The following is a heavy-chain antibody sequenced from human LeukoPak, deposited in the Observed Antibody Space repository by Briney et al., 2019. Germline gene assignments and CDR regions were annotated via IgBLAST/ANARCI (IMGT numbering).Heavy chain of an antibody. J-gene: IGHJ6*02. CDR3: AKDIRVGGGGMDV. Sequence: GGSLRLSCAASGFTFSTYAMTWVRQAPGKGLEWVSLISDSGANKHYADSVKGRFTISRDNSKNTVSLQMNSLRAEDTAVYYCAKDIRVGGGGMDVWGQGTPVTVSS. CDR2: ISDSGANK. D-gene: IGHD1-26*01. V-gene: IGHV3-23*01. CDR1: GFTFSTYA.